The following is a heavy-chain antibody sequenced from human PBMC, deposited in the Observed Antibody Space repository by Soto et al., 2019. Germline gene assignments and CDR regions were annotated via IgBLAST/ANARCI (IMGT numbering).Heavy chain of an antibody. CDR1: GFPFSSYW. CDR2: INGDGSSL. V-gene: IGHV3-74*01. D-gene: IGHD2-2*01. Sequence: EVRLVESGGDLVQPGGSLRLSCAASGFPFSSYWMHWVRQAPGKGLVWVSRINGDGSSLNYADSLKGRFPISRDNAKNTLYLQMNSLRAEDAAVYYCTRRGCSTTGCYFNWGRGTLVTVSS. CDR3: TRRGCSTTGCYFN. J-gene: IGHJ4*02.